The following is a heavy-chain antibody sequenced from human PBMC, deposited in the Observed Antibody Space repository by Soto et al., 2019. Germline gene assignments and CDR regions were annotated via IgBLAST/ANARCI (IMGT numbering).Heavy chain of an antibody. CDR2: SRNGGSPI. D-gene: IGHD6-13*01. J-gene: IGHJ4*02. V-gene: IGHV3-48*01. CDR1: GFTLSKYN. Sequence: PGGSLRLSCSASGFTLSKYNKNCVHQSPEKRLEWISYSRNGGSPIYYAASVEGRFTISRDTAKNSLYLQMTSLRAEDTAVYYCARGTYRSKTDFDYWGQGTLVTFSS. CDR3: ARGTYRSKTDFDY.